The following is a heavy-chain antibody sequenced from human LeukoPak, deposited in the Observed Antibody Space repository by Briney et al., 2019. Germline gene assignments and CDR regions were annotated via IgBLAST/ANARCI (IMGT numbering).Heavy chain of an antibody. Sequence: ASVKVSCKASGYTFTGYYMHWVRQAPGQGLEWMGWINPNSGGTNYAQKFQGRVTMTRDTSISTAYMELSRLRSDDTAVYYCASRGAYGSGSYVFWDYWGQGTLVTV. CDR3: ASRGAYGSGSYVFWDY. V-gene: IGHV1-2*02. CDR2: INPNSGGT. J-gene: IGHJ4*02. CDR1: GYTFTGYY. D-gene: IGHD3-10*01.